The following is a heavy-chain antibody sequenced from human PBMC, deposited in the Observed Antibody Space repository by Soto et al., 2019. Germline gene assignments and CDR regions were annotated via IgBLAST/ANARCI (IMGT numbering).Heavy chain of an antibody. D-gene: IGHD4-17*01. CDR1: GYSLTSHW. V-gene: IGHV5-51*01. CDR3: ARQPLNDYGDYAALDY. CDR2: IWPGDSDT. Sequence: GESLKISCKGSGYSLTSHWIGWVRQRPGKGLEWMGIIWPGDSDTRYSPSFKGQVTFSADKSSSTAYLQWSSLQASDTAMYYCARQPLNDYGDYAALDYWGQGTLVTVSS. J-gene: IGHJ4*02.